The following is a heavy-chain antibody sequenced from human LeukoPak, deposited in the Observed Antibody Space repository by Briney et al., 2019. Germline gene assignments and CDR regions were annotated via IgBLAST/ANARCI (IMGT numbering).Heavy chain of an antibody. Sequence: ASVKVSCKASGYTFTSYDINWVRQAPGQGLEWMGWMNPNSGNTGYAQKFQGRVTMTRNTSISTAYMELSSLRSEDTAVYYCARTMVRGVISRTYYCDYWGQGTLVTVSS. CDR1: GYTFTSYD. CDR3: ARTMVRGVISRTYYCDY. V-gene: IGHV1-8*02. D-gene: IGHD3-10*01. J-gene: IGHJ4*02. CDR2: MNPNSGNT.